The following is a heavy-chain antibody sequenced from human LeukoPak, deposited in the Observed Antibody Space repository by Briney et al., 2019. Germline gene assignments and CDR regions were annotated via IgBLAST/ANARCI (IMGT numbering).Heavy chain of an antibody. CDR1: GGSFSGYY. D-gene: IGHD2-15*01. J-gene: IGHJ5*02. CDR2: INHSGST. CDR3: ASPYPYTNWFDP. V-gene: IGHV4-34*01. Sequence: NSSETLSLTCAVYGGSFSGYYWSWIRQPPGKGLEWIGEINHSGSTNYNPSLKSRVTISVDTPKNQFSLKLSSVTAADTAVYYCASPYPYTNWFDPWGQGTLVTVSS.